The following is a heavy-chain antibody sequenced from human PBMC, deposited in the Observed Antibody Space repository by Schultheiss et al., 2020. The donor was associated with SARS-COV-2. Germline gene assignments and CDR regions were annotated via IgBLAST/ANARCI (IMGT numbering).Heavy chain of an antibody. CDR1: GYTFTGYY. V-gene: IGHV1-46*01. CDR2: INPSGGST. D-gene: IGHD6-13*01. CDR3: AADGVQQQLAY. J-gene: IGHJ4*02. Sequence: ASVKVSCKASGYTFTGYYMHWVRQAPGQGLEWMGIINPSGGSTSYAQKFQGRVTMTRDTSTSTVYMELSSLRSEDTAVYYCAADGVQQQLAYWGQGTLVTVSS.